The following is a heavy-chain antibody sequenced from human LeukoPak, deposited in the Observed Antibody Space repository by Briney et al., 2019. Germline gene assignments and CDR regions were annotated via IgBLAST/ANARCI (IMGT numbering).Heavy chain of an antibody. J-gene: IGHJ4*02. V-gene: IGHV4-38-2*02. CDR2: IYYSGST. CDR1: GYSVSSGYY. CDR3: ARDWGQSGDPDY. Sequence: SETLSLTCTVSGYSVSSGYYRGWIRQPPGKGLEWIGYIYYSGSTNYNPSLKSRVTISVDTSKNQFSLKLSSVTAADTAVYYCARDWGQSGDPDYWGQGTLVTVSS. D-gene: IGHD2-21*02.